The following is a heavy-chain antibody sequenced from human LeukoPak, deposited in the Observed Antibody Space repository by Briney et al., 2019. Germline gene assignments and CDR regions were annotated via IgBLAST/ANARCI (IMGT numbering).Heavy chain of an antibody. CDR3: AIEVGDSPDH. D-gene: IGHD4-17*01. J-gene: IGHJ5*02. V-gene: IGHV3-23*01. CDR1: GFTFSNYA. CDR2: ISGSGGNT. Sequence: GGSLRLSCAASGFTFSNYAMSWVRQAPGKGLEWVSAISGSGGNTYFADSVKGRFTISRDNSKNTLYLQMNSLRAEDTAVYFCAIEVGDSPDHWGQGTLVTVSS.